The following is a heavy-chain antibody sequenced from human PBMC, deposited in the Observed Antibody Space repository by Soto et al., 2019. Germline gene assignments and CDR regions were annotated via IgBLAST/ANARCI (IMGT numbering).Heavy chain of an antibody. CDR3: EKNWGGYSYGYEIHP. Sequence: EVQLVDSGGGLVQPGRSLRLSCAASGFTFDIYAMHWVRQAPGKGLEWVSSISWNSGTRGYADSVKGRFTISRDNAKNPLFLQMDSQRTEDTPFYSCEKNWGGYSYGYEIHPGGQGPLAAVPS. J-gene: IGHJ5*02. CDR2: ISWNSGTR. D-gene: IGHD5-18*01. CDR1: GFTFDIYA. V-gene: IGHV3-9*01.